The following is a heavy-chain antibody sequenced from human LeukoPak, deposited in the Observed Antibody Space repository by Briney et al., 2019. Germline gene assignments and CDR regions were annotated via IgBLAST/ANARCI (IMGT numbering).Heavy chain of an antibody. CDR1: GGSISSGDYY. CDR2: IYYSGST. V-gene: IGHV4-30-4*01. D-gene: IGHD3-10*01. CDR3: ARGDYYGSGSYPYFDY. J-gene: IGHJ4*02. Sequence: SQTLSLTCTVSGGSISSGDYYWSWIRQPPGKGLEWIGYIYYSGSTYYNPSLKSRVTISVDTSKNQFSLKLSSVTAADTAVYYCARGDYYGSGSYPYFDYWGQGTLVTVSS.